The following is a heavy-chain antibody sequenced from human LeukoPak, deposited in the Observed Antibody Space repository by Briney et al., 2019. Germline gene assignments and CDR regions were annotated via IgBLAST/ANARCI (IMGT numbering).Heavy chain of an antibody. CDR2: IYSGGST. J-gene: IGHJ6*02. CDR1: GFTVSSNY. Sequence: PGRSLRLSCAASGFTVSSNYMSWVRQAPGKGLEWVSVIYSGGSTYYADSVKGRFTISRDNSKNTLYLQMNSLRGEDTAVYYCARDKVGDYYYYGMDVWGQGTTVTVSS. D-gene: IGHD3-10*01. V-gene: IGHV3-66*01. CDR3: ARDKVGDYYYYGMDV.